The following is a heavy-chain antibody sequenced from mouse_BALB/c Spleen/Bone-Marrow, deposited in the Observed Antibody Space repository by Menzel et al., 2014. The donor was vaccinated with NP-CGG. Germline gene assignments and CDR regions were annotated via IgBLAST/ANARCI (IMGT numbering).Heavy chain of an antibody. CDR2: INPYNGAT. CDR1: GYSFTGYY. V-gene: IGHV1-31*01. D-gene: IGHD6-2*01. CDR3: AREGGLVPDYFDY. Sequence: VQLQQSGPALVKPGASVKISCKASGYSFTGYYMHWVKQSHVKSLEWIGRINPYNGATSYNQNFKDKASLTIDKSSSTAYMEVHSLTSEDSAVYYCAREGGLVPDYFDYWGQGTTLTVSS. J-gene: IGHJ2*01.